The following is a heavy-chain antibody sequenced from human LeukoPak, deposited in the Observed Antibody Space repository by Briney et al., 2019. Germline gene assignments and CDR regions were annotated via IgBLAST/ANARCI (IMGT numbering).Heavy chain of an antibody. Sequence: GGSLRLSCAASGFTFSSNGMHWDRQGPGKGLEWVAVIWPDGSNKYYADSLKGRFTISRDNSKNTLYLQMHSLRAEDTAVYYCAIDFGYSSSWYSFIDYWGQGTLVTVSS. CDR3: AIDFGYSSSWYSFIDY. D-gene: IGHD6-13*01. V-gene: IGHV3-33*01. J-gene: IGHJ4*02. CDR1: GFTFSSNG. CDR2: IWPDGSNK.